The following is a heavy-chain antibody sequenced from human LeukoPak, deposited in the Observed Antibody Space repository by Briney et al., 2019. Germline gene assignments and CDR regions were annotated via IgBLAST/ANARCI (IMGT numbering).Heavy chain of an antibody. CDR2: IYYSGST. CDR1: GGSISSYY. J-gene: IGHJ6*03. CDR3: ARSPAGLYYYYYMDV. V-gene: IGHV4-59*01. Sequence: SETLSLTCTVSGGSISSYYWSWIRQPPGKGLEWIGYIYYSGSTNYNPSLKSRVTISVDTSKNQFCLKLSSVTAADTAVYYCARSPAGLYYYYYMDVWGKGTTVTVSS.